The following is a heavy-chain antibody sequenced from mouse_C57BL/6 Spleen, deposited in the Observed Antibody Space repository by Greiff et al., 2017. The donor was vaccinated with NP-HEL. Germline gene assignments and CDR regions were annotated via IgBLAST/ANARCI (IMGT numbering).Heavy chain of an antibody. CDR3: AKKESYDYDGYFDV. CDR1: GYAFSSSW. CDR2: IYPGDGDT. J-gene: IGHJ1*03. Sequence: VQLQQSGPELVKPGASVKISCKASGYAFSSSWMNWVKQRPGKGLEWIGRIYPGDGDTNYNGKFKGKATLTADKSSRTAYMQLSSLTSEDSAVYFGAKKESYDYDGYFDVWGTGTTVTVSS. V-gene: IGHV1-82*01. D-gene: IGHD2-4*01.